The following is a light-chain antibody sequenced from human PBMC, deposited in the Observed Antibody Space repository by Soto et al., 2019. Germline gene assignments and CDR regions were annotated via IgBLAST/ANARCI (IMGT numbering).Light chain of an antibody. CDR2: GAT. CDR1: QSGSNN. J-gene: IGKJ5*01. CDR3: QQYNNWPPFT. Sequence: ELVMTQSPVTLSVSPGERATLSCRASQSGSNNLAWYQQNTGQAPCLLIYGATTRATGIPARFTGSGSGTEFTLTISSLQSEDFAVYCCQQYNNWPPFTFGQGTRLEIK. V-gene: IGKV3-15*01.